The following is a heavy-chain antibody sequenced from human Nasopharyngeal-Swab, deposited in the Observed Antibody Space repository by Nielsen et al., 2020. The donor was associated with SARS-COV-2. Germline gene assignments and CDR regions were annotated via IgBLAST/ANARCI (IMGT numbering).Heavy chain of an antibody. CDR2: ISYDGSNK. Sequence: WIRQPPGKGLEWVAVISYDGSNKYYADSVKGRFTISRDNSKNTLYLQMNSLRAEDTAVYYCAKDFHPLLIAVAATRGCYFDYWGQGTLVTVPQ. V-gene: IGHV3-30*18. J-gene: IGHJ4*02. CDR3: AKDFHPLLIAVAATRGCYFDY. D-gene: IGHD6-19*01.